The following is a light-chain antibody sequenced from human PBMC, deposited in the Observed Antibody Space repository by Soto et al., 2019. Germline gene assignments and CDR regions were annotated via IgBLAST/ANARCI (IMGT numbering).Light chain of an antibody. CDR1: QSVNSN. V-gene: IGKV3-15*01. CDR3: QQYNNWPPLYT. CDR2: GAS. Sequence: EILMTQSPATLSVSPGERATLSCRASQSVNSNLAWYQQRPGQAPRLLIYGASSRATGIPARFSGSGSGTDFTLNISSMQSEDFAVYYCQQYNNWPPLYTFGQGTKMEIK. J-gene: IGKJ2*01.